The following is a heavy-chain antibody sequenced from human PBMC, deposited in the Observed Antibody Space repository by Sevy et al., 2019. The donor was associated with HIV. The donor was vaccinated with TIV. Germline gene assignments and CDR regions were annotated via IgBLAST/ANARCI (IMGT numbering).Heavy chain of an antibody. CDR2: ISYDGSNK. J-gene: IGHJ6*02. D-gene: IGHD6-19*01. Sequence: GGSLRLSCAASGFTFSSYGTHWVRQAPGKGLEWVAFISYDGSNKYYADSVKGRFTISRDNSKNTLYLQMNSLRAEDTAVYYCAKGRDSSGWYYYGMDVWGQGTTVTVSS. V-gene: IGHV3-30*18. CDR1: GFTFSSYG. CDR3: AKGRDSSGWYYYGMDV.